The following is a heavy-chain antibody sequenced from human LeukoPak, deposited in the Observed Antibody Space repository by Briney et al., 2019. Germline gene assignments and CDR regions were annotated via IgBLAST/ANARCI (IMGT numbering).Heavy chain of an antibody. CDR1: GFTFSSYE. Sequence: GGSLRLSCAASGFTFSSYEMNWVRQAPGKWLEWVSYISSSGSTIYYADSVKGRFTISRDNAKNSLYLQMNSLRAEDTAVYYCARVNIGDTYLFYWGQGTLVTVSS. V-gene: IGHV3-48*03. CDR2: ISSSGSTI. D-gene: IGHD5-12*01. J-gene: IGHJ4*02. CDR3: ARVNIGDTYLFY.